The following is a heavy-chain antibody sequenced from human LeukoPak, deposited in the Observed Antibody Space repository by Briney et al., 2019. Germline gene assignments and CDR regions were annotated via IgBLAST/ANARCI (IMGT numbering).Heavy chain of an antibody. D-gene: IGHD3-3*01. CDR1: GGSISSSSYY. V-gene: IGHV4-39*07. CDR2: IYYSGST. CDR3: ARGYDFWSGYYTTSHGAFDI. Sequence: SETLSLTCTVSGGSISSSSYYWGWIRQPPGKGLEWIGSIYYSGSTYYNPSLQSRVTISVDTSKNQFSLKLSSVTAADTAVYYCARGYDFWSGYYTTSHGAFDIWGQGTMVTVSS. J-gene: IGHJ3*02.